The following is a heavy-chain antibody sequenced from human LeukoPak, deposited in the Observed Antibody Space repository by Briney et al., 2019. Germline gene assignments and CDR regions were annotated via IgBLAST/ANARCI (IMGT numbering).Heavy chain of an antibody. Sequence: PSETLFLTCSVYGDSINSPLYYWGWIRQPPGKGLEWVGSIFFSGSPSYHPSLRSRVTMSMDTSKNHFSLTLRSVSAADSAMYYCARSPVRARFYFDFWGQGSLASVS. CDR2: IFFSGSP. D-gene: IGHD3-3*01. V-gene: IGHV4-39*02. J-gene: IGHJ4*02. CDR1: GDSINSPLYY. CDR3: ARSPVRARFYFDF.